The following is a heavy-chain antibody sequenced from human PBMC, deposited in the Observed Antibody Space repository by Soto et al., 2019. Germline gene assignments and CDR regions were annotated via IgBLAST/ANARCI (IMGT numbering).Heavy chain of an antibody. V-gene: IGHV4-31*03. CDR3: ARDFGGSDYYMDV. Sequence: SETLSLTCTVSGGSISSGGYYWSWIRQHPGKGLECIGYIYYSGSTYYNPSLKSRVTISVDTSKNQFSLKLSSVTAADTAVYYCARDFGGSDYYMDVWGKGTTVTVSS. J-gene: IGHJ6*03. CDR2: IYYSGST. CDR1: GGSISSGGYY. D-gene: IGHD2-15*01.